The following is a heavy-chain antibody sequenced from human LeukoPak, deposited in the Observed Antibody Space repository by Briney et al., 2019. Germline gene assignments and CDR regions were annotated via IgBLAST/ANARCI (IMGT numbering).Heavy chain of an antibody. CDR1: GGSISSGGYY. V-gene: IGHV4-31*01. CDR2: IYYGGST. J-gene: IGHJ4*02. D-gene: IGHD6-6*01. CDR3: GREPAAARRGFDY. Sequence: SGTLSLTCTVSGGSISSGGYYWSWIRQHPGKGLVWIRYIYYGGSTYYNPSFKSQVTLSVDTSNNQSALQLSSVTAAETTVNYCGREPAAARRGFDYWGQGTLVTVSS.